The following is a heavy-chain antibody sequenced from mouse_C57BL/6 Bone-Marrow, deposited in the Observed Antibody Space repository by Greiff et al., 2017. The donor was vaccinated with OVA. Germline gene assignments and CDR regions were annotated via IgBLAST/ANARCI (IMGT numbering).Heavy chain of an antibody. Sequence: VQLQQSGPELVKPGASVKISCKASGYSFTDYNMNWVKQSNGKSLEWIGVINPNYGTTSYNQKFKGKATLTVDQSSSAAYMQLNSLTSEDSAVYYCATRRWLLPLYFDYWGQGTTLTVSS. CDR3: ATRRWLLPLYFDY. V-gene: IGHV1-39*01. CDR2: INPNYGTT. D-gene: IGHD2-3*01. J-gene: IGHJ2*01. CDR1: GYSFTDYN.